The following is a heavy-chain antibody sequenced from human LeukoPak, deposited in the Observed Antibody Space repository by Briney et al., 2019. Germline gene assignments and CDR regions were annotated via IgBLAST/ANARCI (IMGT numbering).Heavy chain of an antibody. CDR1: VDSVSSNSAA. V-gene: IGHV6-1*01. J-gene: IGHJ3*02. CDR2: SCYRSKLYY. D-gene: IGHD3-22*01. Sequence: SHTLSLTCAISVDSVSSNSAAWNWIRQSPSRGLEWLGRSCYRSKLYYDYAVSVKSRITINPDTSKDQFSLQLNSVTPEDTAVYYCARFYYDTSGHGAFDIWGQGTMVTVSS. CDR3: ARFYYDTSGHGAFDI.